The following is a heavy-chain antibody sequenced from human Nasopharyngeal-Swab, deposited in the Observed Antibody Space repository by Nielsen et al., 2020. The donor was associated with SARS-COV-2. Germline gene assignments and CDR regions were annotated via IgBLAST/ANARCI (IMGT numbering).Heavy chain of an antibody. Sequence: GGSLRLSCAASGFTFSSYEMNWVRQAPGKGLEWVSYISSSGSTIYYADSVKGRFTISRDNAKNSLYLQMNSLRAEDTAVYYCARVSLWFGSGSLKEGDTAMVYYFDYWGQGTLVTVSS. CDR3: ARVSLWFGSGSLKEGDTAMVYYFDY. CDR1: GFTFSSYE. CDR2: ISSSGSTI. J-gene: IGHJ4*02. V-gene: IGHV3-48*03. D-gene: IGHD5-18*01.